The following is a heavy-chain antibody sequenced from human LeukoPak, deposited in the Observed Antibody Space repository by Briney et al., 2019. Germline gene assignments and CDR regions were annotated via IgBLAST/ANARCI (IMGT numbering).Heavy chain of an antibody. V-gene: IGHV4-34*01. J-gene: IGHJ4*02. CDR3: ARGRREDIVVVPAAIRVGYFDY. CDR2: INHGGST. Sequence: SETLSLTCAVYGGSFSGYYWSWIRQPPGKGLEWIGEINHGGSTNYNPSLKSRVTISVDTSKNQFSLKLSSVTAADTAVYYCARGRREDIVVVPAAIRVGYFDYWGQGTLVTVSS. D-gene: IGHD2-2*02. CDR1: GGSFSGYY.